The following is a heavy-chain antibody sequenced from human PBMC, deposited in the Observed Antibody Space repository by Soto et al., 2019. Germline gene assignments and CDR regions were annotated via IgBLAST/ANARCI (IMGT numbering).Heavy chain of an antibody. CDR1: GGSISSYY. V-gene: IGHV4-59*08. CDR2: IYYSGST. Sequence: SQTLSLTCTVSGGSISSYYWSWIRQPPGKGLEWIGYIYYSGSTNYNPSLKSRVTISVDTSKNQFSLKLSFVTAADTAVYYCATAYSGSFDYWGQGTLVTVSS. CDR3: ATAYSGSFDY. J-gene: IGHJ4*02. D-gene: IGHD1-26*01.